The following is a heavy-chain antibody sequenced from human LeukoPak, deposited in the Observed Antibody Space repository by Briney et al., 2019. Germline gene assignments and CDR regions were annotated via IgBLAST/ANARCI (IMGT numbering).Heavy chain of an antibody. J-gene: IGHJ4*02. V-gene: IGHV4-39*07. D-gene: IGHD3-22*01. CDR2: IYYSGST. CDR1: GGSISSSSYY. CDR3: ARESDSSGLLDY. Sequence: PSETLSLTCTVSGGSISSSSYYWGWIRQPPGKGLEWIGSIYYSGSTYYNPSLRSRVTISVDTSKNQFSLKLSSVTAADTAVYYCARESDSSGLLDYWGQGALVTVSS.